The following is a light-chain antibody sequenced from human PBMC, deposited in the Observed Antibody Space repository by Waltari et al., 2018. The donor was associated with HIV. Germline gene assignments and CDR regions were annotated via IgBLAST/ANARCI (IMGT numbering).Light chain of an antibody. CDR2: DVS. V-gene: IGLV2-14*03. CDR1: SSPIAGYNN. Sequence: QSALTQPDSVSGSPGQSISISCTGTSSPIAGYNNVSWYQQHPGKAPKLMISDVSHRPSGVSNRFSGSKSGNPASLTISGLQAEDEADYYCSSYTSSSTLGVFGSGTKVTVL. CDR3: SSYTSSSTLGV. J-gene: IGLJ1*01.